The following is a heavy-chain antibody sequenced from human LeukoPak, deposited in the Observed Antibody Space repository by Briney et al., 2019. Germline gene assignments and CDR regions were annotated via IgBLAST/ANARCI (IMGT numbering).Heavy chain of an antibody. J-gene: IGHJ5*02. CDR2: IYYSGGT. CDR3: ARHVPKLDWFDP. CDR1: GGSISSSSYY. D-gene: IGHD1-26*01. V-gene: IGHV4-39*01. Sequence: SETLSLTCTISGGSISSSSYYWGWIRQPPGKGLEWIGSIYYSGGTYYNPSLESRVTISVDTSKNQFSLKLSSVTAADTAVYYCARHVPKLDWFDPWGQGTLVTVSS.